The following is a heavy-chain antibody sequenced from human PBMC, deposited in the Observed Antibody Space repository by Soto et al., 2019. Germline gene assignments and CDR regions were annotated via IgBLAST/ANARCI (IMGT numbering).Heavy chain of an antibody. CDR3: ARVSRTTERY. Sequence: EVQLVESGGDLVQPGGSLRLSCAASGFTLSSYNMNWVRQAPGKGLEWVAYIESISGPIYYADSVKGRFTISRDNAQNSLYLQMNSLGVEDTAVYYCARVSRTTERYWGPGTLVTVSS. CDR2: IESISGPI. CDR1: GFTLSSYN. D-gene: IGHD1-1*01. J-gene: IGHJ4*02. V-gene: IGHV3-48*01.